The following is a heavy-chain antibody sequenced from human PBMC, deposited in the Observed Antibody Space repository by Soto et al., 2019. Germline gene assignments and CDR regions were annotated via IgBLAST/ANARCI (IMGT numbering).Heavy chain of an antibody. J-gene: IGHJ4*02. Sequence: QVQLQESGPGLVKSSQTLSLSCTVSGASISSGGYYWSWIRQHPGKGLEWIGHINYSGSTDYNPYLKIRVTISGDTDKHQFSLKLSSVTAADTAVYYCARDGSSWSPFDYWGQGTLVSVS. CDR1: GASISSGGYY. D-gene: IGHD6-13*01. CDR2: INYSGST. V-gene: IGHV4-31*03. CDR3: ARDGSSWSPFDY.